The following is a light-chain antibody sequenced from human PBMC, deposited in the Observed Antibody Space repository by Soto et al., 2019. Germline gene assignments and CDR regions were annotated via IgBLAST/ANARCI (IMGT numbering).Light chain of an antibody. CDR3: CAYAGTYVV. CDR1: SSDVGSYNL. CDR2: EGS. J-gene: IGLJ2*01. Sequence: QSALTQPASVSGSPGQSITISCTGTSSDVGSYNLVSWYQQHPGKAPKLMIYEGSKRPSGVSNRFSGSKSGNTASLTSSGLQAEDEADYYCCAYAGTYVVFGGGTKVTVL. V-gene: IGLV2-23*01.